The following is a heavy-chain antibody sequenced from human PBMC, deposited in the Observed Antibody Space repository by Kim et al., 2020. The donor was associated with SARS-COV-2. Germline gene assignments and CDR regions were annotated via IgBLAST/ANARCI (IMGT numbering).Heavy chain of an antibody. CDR2: IYYSGST. Sequence: SETLSLTCTVSGGSISSGGYYWSWIRQHPGKGLEWIGYIYYSGSTYYNPSLKSRVTISVDTSKNQFSLKLSSVTAADTAVYYCARCPNLHNWFDPWGQGTLVTVSS. V-gene: IGHV4-31*03. J-gene: IGHJ5*02. CDR1: GGSISSGGYY. CDR3: ARCPNLHNWFDP.